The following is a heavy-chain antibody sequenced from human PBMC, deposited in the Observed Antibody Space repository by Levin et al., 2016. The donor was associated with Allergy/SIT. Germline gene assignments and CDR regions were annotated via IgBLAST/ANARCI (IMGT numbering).Heavy chain of an antibody. J-gene: IGHJ4*02. CDR3: ARIVVVPTLMAADS. Sequence: SETLSLTCRVSGGAVSSGNYYWSWIRQAPGKGLEWIGSIYFSGNTMYNPSLKSRVTISVDTSKDQFSLRVDSLTAADTAVYYCARIVVVPTLMAADSWGQGTLVTVSS. CDR2: IYFSGNT. CDR1: GGAVSSGNYY. D-gene: IGHD2-2*01. V-gene: IGHV4-61*01.